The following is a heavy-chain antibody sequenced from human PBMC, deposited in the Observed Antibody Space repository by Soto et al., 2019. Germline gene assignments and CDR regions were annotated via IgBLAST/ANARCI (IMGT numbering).Heavy chain of an antibody. CDR1: GFTCYDYA. D-gene: IGHD4-17*01. V-gene: IGHV3-9*01. CDR2: ISWSSGGI. Sequence: EVPLVESGGGLVQPGRSLRLSGAASGFTCYDYAIQWVRQPPGKGLEWVSGISWSSGGIGYADSVKGRFTISRDNAKNSLYRQMSSLSAENTALYYSAKDIRPRAGAAFDSCSHGTLVTFSS. J-gene: IGHJ4*01. CDR3: AKDIRPRAGAAFDS.